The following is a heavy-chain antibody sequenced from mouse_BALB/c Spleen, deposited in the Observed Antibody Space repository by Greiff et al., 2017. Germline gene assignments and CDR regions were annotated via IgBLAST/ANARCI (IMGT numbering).Heavy chain of an antibody. J-gene: IGHJ3*01. CDR2: ISNGGGST. CDR1: GFTFSSYT. D-gene: IGHD1-3*01. CDR3: ARQGGTNWFAY. Sequence: DVKLQESGGGLVQPGGSLKLSCAASGFTFSSYTMSWVRQTPEKRLEWVAYISNGGGSTYYPDTVKGRFTISRDNAKNTLYLQMSSLKSEDTAMYYCARQGGTNWFAYWGQGTLVTVSA. V-gene: IGHV5-12-2*01.